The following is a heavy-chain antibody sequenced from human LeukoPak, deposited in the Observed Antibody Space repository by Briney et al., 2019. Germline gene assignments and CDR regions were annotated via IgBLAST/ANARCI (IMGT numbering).Heavy chain of an antibody. D-gene: IGHD6-13*01. CDR2: ITGSSSYI. Sequence: PGGSLRLSCAASGFTFSTYTMNWVRQAPGKGLERVSSITGSSSYIFSADSLKGRFTISRDNAKNSLYLQMSSPRAEDTAVYYCAKGASSTWQFDYWGQGTLVTVSS. CDR3: AKGASSTWQFDY. CDR1: GFTFSTYT. J-gene: IGHJ4*02. V-gene: IGHV3-21*04.